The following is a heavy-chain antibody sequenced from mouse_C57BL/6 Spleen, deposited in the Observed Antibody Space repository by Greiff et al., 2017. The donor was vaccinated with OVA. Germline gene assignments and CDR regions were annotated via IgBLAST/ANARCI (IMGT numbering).Heavy chain of an antibody. V-gene: IGHV7-3*01. Sequence: EVKVVESGGGLVKPGGSLSLSCAASGFTFTDYYMSWVRQPPGKALEWLGFISNKANGYTTEYSASVKGRFTISRDNSQSILYLQMNALRAEDSATYYCARGWYYFDYWGQGTTLTVSS. D-gene: IGHD2-3*01. CDR1: GFTFTDYY. CDR3: ARGWYYFDY. J-gene: IGHJ2*01. CDR2: ISNKANGYTT.